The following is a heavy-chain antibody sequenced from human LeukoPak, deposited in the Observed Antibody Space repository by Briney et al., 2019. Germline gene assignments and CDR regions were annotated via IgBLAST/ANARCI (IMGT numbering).Heavy chain of an antibody. Sequence: TSETLSLTCKVSRAAVKTYSWSWIRQPPGKGLEWIGLVSYSGSTNYNPSLKSRVTISIDTSKNQFSLMLSSVTAADTAVYYCAGLRRPNYYGSGSTDSWGQGTLVTVSS. CDR2: VSYSGST. J-gene: IGHJ4*02. CDR1: RAAVKTYS. D-gene: IGHD3-10*01. CDR3: AGLRRPNYYGSGSTDS. V-gene: IGHV4-59*08.